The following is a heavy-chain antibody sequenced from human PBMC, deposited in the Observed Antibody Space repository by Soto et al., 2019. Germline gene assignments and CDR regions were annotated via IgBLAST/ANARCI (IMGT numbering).Heavy chain of an antibody. CDR3: ARGRDSGLYYFDY. CDR2: ISTAGNT. J-gene: IGHJ4*02. Sequence: GGSLILSCAASGFTFSNYDMHWVRQATGKGLEWVSTISTAGNTYSPGSVKGRFTISRENAKNSLYLQMNSLRVDDTAVYYCARGRDSGLYYFDYWGQGTLVTVSS. V-gene: IGHV3-13*01. CDR1: GFTFSNYD. D-gene: IGHD2-21*01.